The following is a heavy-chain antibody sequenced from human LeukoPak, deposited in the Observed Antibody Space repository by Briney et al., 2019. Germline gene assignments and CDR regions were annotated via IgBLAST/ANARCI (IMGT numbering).Heavy chain of an antibody. D-gene: IGHD1-26*01. J-gene: IGHJ4*02. V-gene: IGHV3-15*07. CDR1: GFTFSNAW. Sequence: GGSLRLSCAASGFTFSNAWMNWVRQAPGKGLEWVGRIKSKTDGGTTDYAAPVKGRFTISRDDSKNTLYLQMNSLKTEDTAVYYCTTDISGSYLGIDYWGQGTLVTVSS. CDR2: IKSKTDGGTT. CDR3: TTDISGSYLGIDY.